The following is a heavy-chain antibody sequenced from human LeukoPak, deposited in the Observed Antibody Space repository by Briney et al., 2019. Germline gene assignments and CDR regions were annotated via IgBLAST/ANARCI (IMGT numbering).Heavy chain of an antibody. D-gene: IGHD2-2*01. J-gene: IGHJ4*02. Sequence: GGSLRLSCAASGFTFSSYAMSWVRQAPGKGLEWVSAISGSGGSTYYADSVKGRFIIFRDNSKSTLFLQMNSLRAEDTAVYYCAKDLGYCNSASCQRYFDYWGQGTLVTVSS. CDR1: GFTFSSYA. CDR2: ISGSGGST. CDR3: AKDLGYCNSASCQRYFDY. V-gene: IGHV3-23*01.